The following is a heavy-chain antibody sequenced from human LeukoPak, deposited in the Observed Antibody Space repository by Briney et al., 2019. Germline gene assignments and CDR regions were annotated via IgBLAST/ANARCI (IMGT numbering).Heavy chain of an antibody. CDR3: AREQVVVTGVSVRHYYYYMDV. CDR1: GFSVITNH. J-gene: IGHJ6*03. CDR2: TYSGGST. Sequence: GGPLRLSCAASGFSVITNHMTWVRQAPGKGLECVSITYSGGSTFYADSVKGRFTISRDNSKNALYLQMNSLRAEDTAVYYCAREQVVVTGVSVRHYYYYMDVWGKGTTVTVSS. V-gene: IGHV3-53*01. D-gene: IGHD3-22*01.